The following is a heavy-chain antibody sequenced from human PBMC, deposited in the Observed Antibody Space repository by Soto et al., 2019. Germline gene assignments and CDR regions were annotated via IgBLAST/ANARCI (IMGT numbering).Heavy chain of an antibody. V-gene: IGHV4-31*03. CDR2: IYYSGST. CDR3: ARDGGYSYGYYYGMDV. J-gene: IGHJ6*02. CDR1: GGSISSGGYY. D-gene: IGHD5-18*01. Sequence: SETLSLTCTVAGGSISSGGYYWSWIRQHPGKGLEWIGYIYYSGSTYYNPSLKSRVTISVDTSKNQFSLKLSSVTAADTAVYYCARDGGYSYGYYYGMDVWGQGTTVTVSS.